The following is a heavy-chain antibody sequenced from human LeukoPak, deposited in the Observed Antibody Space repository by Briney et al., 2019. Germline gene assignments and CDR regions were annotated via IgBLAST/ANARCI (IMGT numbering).Heavy chain of an antibody. D-gene: IGHD3-3*01. J-gene: IGHJ4*02. CDR2: IYHSGST. V-gene: IGHV4-4*02. CDR1: GGSISSDNW. Sequence: SGTLSLTCAVSGGSISSDNWWSWVRQPPGKGLEWIGEIYHSGSTNYNPSLKSRVTISVDTSKNQFSLKLNSVTAADTAVYYCARGYDFWSGYLDYWGQGTLVTVSS. CDR3: ARGYDFWSGYLDY.